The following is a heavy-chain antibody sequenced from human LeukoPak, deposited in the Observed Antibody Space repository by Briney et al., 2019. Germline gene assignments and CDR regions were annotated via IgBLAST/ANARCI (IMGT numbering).Heavy chain of an antibody. CDR1: GFTFSNYA. CDR2: IKQDGSEK. CDR3: AIRWFGELSEFDY. D-gene: IGHD3-10*01. Sequence: PGRSLRLSCAASGFTFSNYAIHWVRQAPGKGLEWVANIKQDGSEKYYVDSVKGRFTISRDNAKNSLYLQMNSLRAEDTAVYYCAIRWFGELSEFDYWGQGTLVTVSS. V-gene: IGHV3-7*01. J-gene: IGHJ4*02.